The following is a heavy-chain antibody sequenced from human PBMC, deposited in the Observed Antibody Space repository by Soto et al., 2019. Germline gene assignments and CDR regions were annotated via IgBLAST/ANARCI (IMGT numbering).Heavy chain of an antibody. CDR3: ARDRETTVTMVVYFDY. CDR2: INPSGGST. Sequence: QVQLVQSGAEVKKPGASVKVSCKASGYTFTSYYMHWVRQAPGQGLEWMGIINPSGGSTSYAQKFQGRVNMTRDTSTSTVYMELRSLRSEDTAVYYCARDRETTVTMVVYFDYWGQGTLVTVSS. J-gene: IGHJ4*02. CDR1: GYTFTSYY. D-gene: IGHD4-17*01. V-gene: IGHV1-46*01.